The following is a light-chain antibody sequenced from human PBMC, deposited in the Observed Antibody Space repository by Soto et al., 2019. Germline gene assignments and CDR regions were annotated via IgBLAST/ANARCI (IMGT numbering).Light chain of an antibody. J-gene: IGKJ1*01. Sequence: EIVMTQSPATLSVSPGERATISCRASQSVSSNLAWYQQKPGQAHRLLIYGASTRATGIPARFSGSGSGTEFTLTISSLQSEDFAVYYCQQYKNWPRTFGQGTKVEIK. V-gene: IGKV3-15*01. CDR3: QQYKNWPRT. CDR1: QSVSSN. CDR2: GAS.